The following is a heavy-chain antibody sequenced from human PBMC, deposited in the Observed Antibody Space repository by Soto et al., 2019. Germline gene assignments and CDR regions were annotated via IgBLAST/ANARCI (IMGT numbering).Heavy chain of an antibody. Sequence: PSETLSLTCTVSGGSISGGGYYWSWIRQHPGKGLEWIGYIYYSGSTYYNPSLKSRVTISVDTSKNQFSLKLSSVTAADTAVYYCASNYYDSSGYVWFDPWGQGTLVTVS. CDR2: IYYSGST. V-gene: IGHV4-31*03. CDR1: GGSISGGGYY. CDR3: ASNYYDSSGYVWFDP. J-gene: IGHJ5*02. D-gene: IGHD3-22*01.